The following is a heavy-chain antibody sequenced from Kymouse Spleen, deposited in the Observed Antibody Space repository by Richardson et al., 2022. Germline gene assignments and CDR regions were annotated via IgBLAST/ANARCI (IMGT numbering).Heavy chain of an antibody. V-gene: IGHV3-30*18. CDR2: ISYDGSNK. Sequence: QVQLVESGGGVVQPGRSLRLSCAASGFTFSSYGMHWVRQAPGKGLEWVAVISYDGSNKYYADSVKGRFTISRDNSKNTLYLQMNSLRAEDTAVYYCAKDDFGVVMGYYYYGMDVWGQGTTVTVSS. CDR3: AKDDFGVVMGYYYYGMDV. CDR1: GFTFSSYG. J-gene: IGHJ6*02. D-gene: IGHD3-3*01.